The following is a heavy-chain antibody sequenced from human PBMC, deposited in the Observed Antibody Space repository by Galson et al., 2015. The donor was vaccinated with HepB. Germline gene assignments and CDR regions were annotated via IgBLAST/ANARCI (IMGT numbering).Heavy chain of an antibody. CDR3: ARDGYCSSTSCRGGMDV. V-gene: IGHV1-2*04. D-gene: IGHD2-2*03. J-gene: IGHJ6*02. Sequence: SVKVSCKASGYTFTGYYMHWVRQAPGQGLEWMGWINPNSGGTNYAQKFQGWVTMTRDTSISTAYMELSRLRSDDTAVYYCARDGYCSSTSCRGGMDVWGQGTTVTVSS. CDR2: INPNSGGT. CDR1: GYTFTGYY.